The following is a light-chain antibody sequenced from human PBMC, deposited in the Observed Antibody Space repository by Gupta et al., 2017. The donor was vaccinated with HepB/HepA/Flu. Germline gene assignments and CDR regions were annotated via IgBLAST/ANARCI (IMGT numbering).Light chain of an antibody. CDR1: SLRSYY. CDR2: GKN. Sequence: SSELTQDPAVSVALGQTVRITCQGDSLRSYYASWYQQKPGQAPVLVIYGKNNRPSGIPDRFSGSSSGNTASLTITGAQAEDEADYYGNSRDSSGNPSFGGGTKLTVL. J-gene: IGLJ2*01. CDR3: NSRDSSGNPS. V-gene: IGLV3-19*01.